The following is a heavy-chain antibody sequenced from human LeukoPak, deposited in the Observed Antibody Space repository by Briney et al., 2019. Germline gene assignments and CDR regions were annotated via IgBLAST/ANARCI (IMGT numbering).Heavy chain of an antibody. V-gene: IGHV3-23*01. CDR1: GFTFSSYG. D-gene: IGHD3-22*01. CDR2: ISDSGGST. CDR3: ARFYYYDSSGYFNEYNWFDP. Sequence: GGSQRLSCAASGFTFSSYGMSWVRQAPGKGLEWVSAISDSGGSTYYADSVKGRFTISRDNSKNTLYLQMNSLRAEDTAVYYCARFYYYDSSGYFNEYNWFDPWGQGTLVTVSS. J-gene: IGHJ5*02.